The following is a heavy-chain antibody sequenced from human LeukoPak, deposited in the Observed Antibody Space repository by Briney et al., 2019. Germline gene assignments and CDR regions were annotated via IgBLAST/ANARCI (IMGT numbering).Heavy chain of an antibody. CDR3: ARVDSATKLAFDI. CDR2: IYSGGST. Sequence: PGGSLRLSCAASGFSLSRYWMSWVRQAPGKGLEWVSVIYSGGSTYYADSVKGRFTISRDNSKNTLYLQMNSLRAEDTAVYYCARVDSATKLAFDIWGQGTMVTVSS. CDR1: GFSLSRYW. J-gene: IGHJ3*02. D-gene: IGHD3-10*01. V-gene: IGHV3-53*01.